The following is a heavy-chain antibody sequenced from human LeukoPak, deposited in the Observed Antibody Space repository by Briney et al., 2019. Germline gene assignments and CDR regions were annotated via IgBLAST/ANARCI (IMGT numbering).Heavy chain of an antibody. Sequence: PGGSLRLSCAASGFTFTTYSMNWVRQAPGKGLEWVSYITTTGSTMYYADSEKGRFTISRDNAKNSLYLQMNSLRAEDTAVYYCSRDYSSSSGRAFDIWGQGTMVTVSS. CDR1: GFTFTTYS. D-gene: IGHD6-6*01. CDR3: SRDYSSSSGRAFDI. J-gene: IGHJ3*02. CDR2: ITTTGSTM. V-gene: IGHV3-48*01.